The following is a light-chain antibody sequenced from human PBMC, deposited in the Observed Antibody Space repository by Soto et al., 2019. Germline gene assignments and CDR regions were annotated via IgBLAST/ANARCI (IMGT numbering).Light chain of an antibody. CDR3: QQSYITPYT. CDR2: AAS. CDR1: QSISVH. J-gene: IGKJ2*01. V-gene: IGKV1-39*01. Sequence: DIQMTQSPSSLSASVGDTVTITCRASQSISVHLNWYQQKPGKVPKLLIYAASNLQSGVPLRFSGSGSETDFALTISSLPPEDFATYYCQQSYITPYTFGQGTKLEIK.